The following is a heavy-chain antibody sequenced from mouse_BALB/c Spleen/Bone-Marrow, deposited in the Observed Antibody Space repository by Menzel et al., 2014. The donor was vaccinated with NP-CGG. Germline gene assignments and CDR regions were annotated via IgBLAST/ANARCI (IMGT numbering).Heavy chain of an antibody. Sequence: EVQRVESGAELVKPGASVKLSCTASGFNIKDTYMHWVRQRPEQGLEWIGRIDPANGNTKYDSKFQGKATITADTSSNTAYLQLSSLTSEDTAVYYCALYYYGSSGFAYWGQGTLVTVSA. J-gene: IGHJ3*01. CDR3: ALYYYGSSGFAY. V-gene: IGHV14-3*02. CDR1: GFNIKDTY. D-gene: IGHD1-1*01. CDR2: IDPANGNT.